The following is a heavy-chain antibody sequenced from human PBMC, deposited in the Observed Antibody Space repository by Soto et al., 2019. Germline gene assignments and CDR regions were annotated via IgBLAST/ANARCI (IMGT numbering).Heavy chain of an antibody. CDR2: IKQDGSEK. CDR3: ASDDYGDYLFDY. Sequence: PVGSLRLSCAASGFTLSSYWMSWVRQAPGKGLEWVANIKQDGSEKYYVDSVKGRFTISRDNAKNSLYLQMNSLRAEDTAVYYCASDDYGDYLFDYWGQGTLVTVS. D-gene: IGHD4-17*01. J-gene: IGHJ4*02. V-gene: IGHV3-7*01. CDR1: GFTLSSYW.